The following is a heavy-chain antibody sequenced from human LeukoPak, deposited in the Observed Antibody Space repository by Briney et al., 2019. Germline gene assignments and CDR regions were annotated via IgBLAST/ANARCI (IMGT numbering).Heavy chain of an antibody. Sequence: SETLSLTCTVSGGSISSSSYYWGWIRQPPGKGLEWIGSIYYSGSTYYNPSHKSRVTISVDTSKNQFSLKLSSVTAADTAVYYCAGRGGYPLYYFDYWGQGTLVTVSS. D-gene: IGHD3-22*01. CDR1: GGSISSSSYY. CDR3: AGRGGYPLYYFDY. CDR2: IYYSGST. V-gene: IGHV4-39*01. J-gene: IGHJ4*02.